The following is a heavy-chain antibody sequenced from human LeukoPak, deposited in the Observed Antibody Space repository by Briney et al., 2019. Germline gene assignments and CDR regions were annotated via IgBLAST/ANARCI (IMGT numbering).Heavy chain of an antibody. CDR2: ISGSGGST. CDR1: GFTFSSYA. D-gene: IGHD6-25*01. Sequence: GGSLRLSCAASGFTFSSYAMSWVRQAPGKGLEWVSAISGSGGSTYYADSVKGRFTISRDNSKNTLYLQMNSLRAEDTAVYYCAKDLGPGYSSGWGADAFDIWGQGTMVTVSS. V-gene: IGHV3-23*01. J-gene: IGHJ3*02. CDR3: AKDLGPGYSSGWGADAFDI.